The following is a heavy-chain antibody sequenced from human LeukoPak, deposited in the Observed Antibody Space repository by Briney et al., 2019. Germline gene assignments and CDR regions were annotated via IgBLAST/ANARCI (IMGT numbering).Heavy chain of an antibody. CDR2: INTNTGNP. CDR3: ARGIPYYYDSSGYSIDY. J-gene: IGHJ4*02. CDR1: GYTFTSYA. Sequence: ASVKVSCKASGYTFTSYAMNWVRQAPGQGLEWMGWINTNTGNPTYAQGFTGRFVFSLDTSVSTAYLQISSLKAEDTAVYYCARGIPYYYDSSGYSIDYWGQGTLVTVSS. D-gene: IGHD3-22*01. V-gene: IGHV7-4-1*02.